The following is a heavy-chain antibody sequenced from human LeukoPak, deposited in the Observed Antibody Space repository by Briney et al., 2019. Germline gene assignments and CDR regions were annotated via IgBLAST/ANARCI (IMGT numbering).Heavy chain of an antibody. CDR2: INPNSGGT. V-gene: IGHV1-2*02. CDR3: ARGGGYSSGWYDY. Sequence: ASVKVSCKASGYTFTDYYMHWVRQAPGQGPEWMGWINPNSGGTSYAQNFQGRVTMTRDTSISTAYMDLSRLRSDDTAVYYCARGGGYSSGWYDYWGQGTLVTVSS. J-gene: IGHJ4*02. CDR1: GYTFTDYY. D-gene: IGHD6-19*01.